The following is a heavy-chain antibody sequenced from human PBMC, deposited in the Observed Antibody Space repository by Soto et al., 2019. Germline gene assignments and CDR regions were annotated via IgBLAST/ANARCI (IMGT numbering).Heavy chain of an antibody. J-gene: IGHJ5*02. V-gene: IGHV3-23*01. D-gene: IGHD3-16*01. CDR1: GFTFSSYA. CDR3: AKDWGNRQGLNWFDP. CDR2: ISGSGGST. Sequence: PGGSLRLSCAASGFTFSSYAMSWVRQAPGKGLEWVSAISGSGGSTYYADSVKGRFTISRDNSKNTLYLQMNSLRAEDTAVHYCAKDWGNRQGLNWFDPWGQGTLVTVSS.